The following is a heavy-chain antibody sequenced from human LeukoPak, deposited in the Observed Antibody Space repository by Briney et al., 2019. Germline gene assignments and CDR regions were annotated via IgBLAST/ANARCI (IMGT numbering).Heavy chain of an antibody. J-gene: IGHJ4*02. V-gene: IGHV4-59*12. CDR3: ASLEGGYSSGWYLGDY. CDR1: GGSISSYY. D-gene: IGHD6-19*01. CDR2: IYYSGST. Sequence: SETLSLTCTVSGGSISSYYWSWIRQPPGKGLEWIGYIYYSGSTNYNPSLKSRVTISVDTSKNQFSLKLSSVTAADTAVYYCASLEGGYSSGWYLGDYWGQGTLVTVSS.